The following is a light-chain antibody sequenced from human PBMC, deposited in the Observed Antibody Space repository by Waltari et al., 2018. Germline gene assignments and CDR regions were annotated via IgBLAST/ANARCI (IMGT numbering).Light chain of an antibody. CDR1: QSITNF. CDR3: QQSYNTPLT. Sequence: DIQMTQSPSSLSASVGDRVTITGRASQSITNFLNWYQQRPGQAPKLLIYAASILQSGVPSKFSGSGSGTDVNLTISSLQPEDFATYYCQQSYNTPLTVGGGTKVEIK. CDR2: AAS. J-gene: IGKJ4*01. V-gene: IGKV1-39*01.